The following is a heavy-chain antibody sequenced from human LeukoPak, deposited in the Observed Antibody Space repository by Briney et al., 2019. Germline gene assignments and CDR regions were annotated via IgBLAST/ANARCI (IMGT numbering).Heavy chain of an antibody. CDR1: GFTFTTYD. J-gene: IGHJ5*02. CDR3: ARVDDTSGQNWFDP. Sequence: GGSLRLSCAASGFTFTTYDMTWVRQAPGKGLEWVSGISGSGRTTNYADSVKGRFTISRDNAKNTLYLQMNSLRADDTAVYYCARVDDTSGQNWFDPWGQGTLVTVSS. D-gene: IGHD3-22*01. CDR2: ISGSGRTT. V-gene: IGHV3-23*01.